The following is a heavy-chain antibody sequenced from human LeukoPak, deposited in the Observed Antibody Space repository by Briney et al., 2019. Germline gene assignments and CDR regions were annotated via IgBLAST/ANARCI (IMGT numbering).Heavy chain of an antibody. CDR3: AGGLRLVATLYFDY. CDR2: MNPNSGNT. D-gene: IGHD5-12*01. J-gene: IGHJ4*02. V-gene: IGHV1-8*03. Sequence: ASVKVSCKASGYTFTSYDINWVRQATGQGLEWMGWMNPNSGNTGYAQKFQGRVTITRNTSISTAYMELSSLRSEDTAVYYCAGGLRLVATLYFDYWGQGTLVTVSS. CDR1: GYTFTSYD.